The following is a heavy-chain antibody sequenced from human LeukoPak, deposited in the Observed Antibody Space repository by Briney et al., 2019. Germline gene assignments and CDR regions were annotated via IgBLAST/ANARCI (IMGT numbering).Heavy chain of an antibody. CDR3: ASLRPSV. V-gene: IGHV4-59*01. CDR2: IYYSGST. CDR1: GGPISSYY. J-gene: IGHJ6*02. Sequence: SETLSLTCTVSGGPISSYYWSWIRQPPGKGLEWIGYIYYSGSTNYNPSLKSRVTISVDTSKNQFSLKLSSVTAADTAVYYCASLRPSVWGQGTTVTVSS.